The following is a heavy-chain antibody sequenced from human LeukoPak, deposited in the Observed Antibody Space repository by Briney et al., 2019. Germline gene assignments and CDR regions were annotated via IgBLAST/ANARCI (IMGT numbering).Heavy chain of an antibody. Sequence: SETLSLTCTVSGGSIGSASSYWAWIRQPPGKGLEWIGIMYYTGGTYYNPSLKSRVTISGDTSKNQFSLKLSSVPAADTAVYYCASPGGNRWLQFYHFDYWGRGTLVTVSS. V-gene: IGHV4-39*01. D-gene: IGHD5-24*01. CDR1: GGSIGSASSY. J-gene: IGHJ4*02. CDR3: ASPGGNRWLQFYHFDY. CDR2: MYYTGGT.